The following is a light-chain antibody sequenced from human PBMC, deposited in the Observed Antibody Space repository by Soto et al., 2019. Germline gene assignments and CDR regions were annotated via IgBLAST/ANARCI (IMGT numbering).Light chain of an antibody. CDR1: QNIDIY. V-gene: IGKV1-39*01. Sequence: DIQMTQSPSSLSASVGDTVTITCRASQNIDIYLNWYQQKAGTAPKVLIFGASNLQRGVPSRFSGSGSGTDFTLTINNLQPEDFATYFCQQTFNVPPWTFGQGTKVDVK. J-gene: IGKJ1*01. CDR3: QQTFNVPPWT. CDR2: GAS.